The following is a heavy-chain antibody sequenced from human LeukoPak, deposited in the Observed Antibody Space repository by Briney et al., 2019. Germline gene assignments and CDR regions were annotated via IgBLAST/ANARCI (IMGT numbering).Heavy chain of an antibody. D-gene: IGHD2-2*01. CDR1: GGSISSYY. CDR3: ARHVDARYCSSTSCYPKPDYYMDV. CDR2: IYTSGST. Sequence: PSETLSLTCTVSGGSISSYYWSWIRQPAGKGLEWIGRIYTSGSTNYNPSLKSRVTMSVDTSKNQFSLKLSSVTAADTAVYYCARHVDARYCSSTSCYPKPDYYMDVWGKGTTVTVSS. J-gene: IGHJ6*03. V-gene: IGHV4-4*07.